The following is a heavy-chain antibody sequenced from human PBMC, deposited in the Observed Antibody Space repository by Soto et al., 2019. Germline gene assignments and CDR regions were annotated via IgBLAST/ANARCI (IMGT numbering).Heavy chain of an antibody. CDR2: IIPIFGTA. D-gene: IGHD3-16*02. J-gene: IGHJ4*02. CDR3: SRAVLGYDYVWGSYRLMDSSGYYYGDY. CDR1: GGTFSSYA. Sequence: QVQLVQSGAEVKKPGSSVKVSCKASGGTFSSYAISWGRQAPGQGLEWMGGIIPIFGTANYAQKFQGRVTITADESTSTAYMELSSVRSKDTAVYYCSRAVLGYDYVWGSYRLMDSSGYYYGDYWGQGTLVTVAS. V-gene: IGHV1-69*01.